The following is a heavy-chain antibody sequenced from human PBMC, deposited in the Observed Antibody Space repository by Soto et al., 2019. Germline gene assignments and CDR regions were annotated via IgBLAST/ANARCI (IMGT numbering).Heavy chain of an antibody. CDR1: GFTFSRYW. Sequence: GGSLRLSCAASGFTFSRYWMHWVRQAPGKGLVWVSHINSEGTSSTYADSVKGRFTVSRDNAKNTLYLQVNSLRVEDTAVYYCARGDGSGWYQRPDYWGQGTLVTVSS. J-gene: IGHJ4*02. CDR2: INSEGTSS. D-gene: IGHD6-19*01. V-gene: IGHV3-74*01. CDR3: ARGDGSGWYQRPDY.